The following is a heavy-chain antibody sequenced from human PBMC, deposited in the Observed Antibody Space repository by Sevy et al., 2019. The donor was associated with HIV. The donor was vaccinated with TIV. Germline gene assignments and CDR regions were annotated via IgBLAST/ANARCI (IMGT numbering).Heavy chain of an antibody. CDR1: ELNFDDYG. J-gene: IGHJ4*02. V-gene: IGHV3-20*04. CDR2: INWNGVGT. D-gene: IGHD2-21*02. Sequence: GGSLRLSCAASELNFDDYGMSWVRQAPGKGLEWVSAINWNGVGTSYADSVKGRFTISRDNAKNSLYVQMNSLRAVDTALYYCARERSCGGDCYYFDYWGQGTLVTVSS. CDR3: ARERSCGGDCYYFDY.